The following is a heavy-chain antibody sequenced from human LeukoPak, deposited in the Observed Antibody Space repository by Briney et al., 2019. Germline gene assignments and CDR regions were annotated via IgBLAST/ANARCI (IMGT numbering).Heavy chain of an antibody. CDR1: GYTFTSYY. CDR3: ARDPRGTAVAATPPYFDY. Sequence: ASVKVSCKASGYTFTSYYMHWVRQAPGQGLEWMGIINPSGGSTSYAQKFQGRVTITTDESTSTAYMELSSLRSEDTAVYYCARDPRGTAVAATPPYFDYWGQGTLVTVSS. J-gene: IGHJ4*02. V-gene: IGHV1-46*01. CDR2: INPSGGST. D-gene: IGHD6-19*01.